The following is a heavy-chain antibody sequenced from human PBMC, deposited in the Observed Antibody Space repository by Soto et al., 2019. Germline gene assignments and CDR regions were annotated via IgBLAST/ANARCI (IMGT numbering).Heavy chain of an antibody. V-gene: IGHV4-39*01. D-gene: IGHD3-3*01. Sequence: SETLSLTCTVSGGSISSSGYYWGWIRQPPGKGLEWIGSIYYSGSTYYNPSLKSRVTISVDTSKNQFSLKLSSVTAADTAVYYCATPFWSGPAEDYWGQGTLVTVSS. CDR1: GGSISSSGYY. CDR3: ATPFWSGPAEDY. CDR2: IYYSGST. J-gene: IGHJ4*02.